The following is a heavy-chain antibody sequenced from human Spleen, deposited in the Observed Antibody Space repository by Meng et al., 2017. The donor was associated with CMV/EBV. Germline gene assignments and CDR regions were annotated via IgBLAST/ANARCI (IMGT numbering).Heavy chain of an antibody. CDR1: GFSFSNYS. D-gene: IGHD2-2*02. CDR3: ARVSGYCSSTSCYRPFDY. Sequence: GESLKISCAASGFSFSNYSMNWVRQAPGKGLEWISYISSSSSTIYYADSVKGRFTISRDNSKNTLYLQMNSLRAEDTAVYYCARVSGYCSSTSCYRPFDYWGQGTLVTVSS. V-gene: IGHV3-48*01. J-gene: IGHJ4*02. CDR2: ISSSSSTI.